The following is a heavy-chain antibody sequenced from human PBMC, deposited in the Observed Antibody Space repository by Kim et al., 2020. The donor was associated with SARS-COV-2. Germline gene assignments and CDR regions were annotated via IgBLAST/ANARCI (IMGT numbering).Heavy chain of an antibody. CDR2: ISAGGGGT. V-gene: IGHV3-23*01. J-gene: IGHJ4*02. CDR3: DASDY. Sequence: LSLTCAASGFNFGFYAMSWARQAPGKGLEWVSTISAGGGGTHYADSVKGRFTISRDNSMNTLYLQMNSLRAEDTAIYYCDASDYWGQGTLVTVSS. CDR1: GFNFGFYA.